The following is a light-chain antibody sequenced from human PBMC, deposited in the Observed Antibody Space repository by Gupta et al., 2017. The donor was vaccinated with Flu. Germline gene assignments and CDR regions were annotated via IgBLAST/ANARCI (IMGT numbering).Light chain of an antibody. J-gene: IGKJ1*01. CDR3: HQANNFPRT. CDR1: QDVHKW. Sequence: DIQMTQSPSSVSASVGDTVTITCRASQDVHKWLAWYQQKPGKAPQLLIYHTFRLQGGVPSRFSGSGAGTDFTLTINNLQPEDFATYHCHQANNFPRTFGQGTKVEI. V-gene: IGKV1-12*01. CDR2: HTF.